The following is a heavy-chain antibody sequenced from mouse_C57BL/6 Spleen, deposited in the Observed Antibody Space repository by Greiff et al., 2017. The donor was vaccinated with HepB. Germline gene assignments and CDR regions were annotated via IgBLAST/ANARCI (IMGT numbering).Heavy chain of an antibody. CDR2: IYPRSGNT. Sequence: VQLQQSGAELARPGASVKLSCKASGYTFTSYGISWVKQRTGQGLEWIGEIYPRSGNTYYNEKFKGKATRTAAESSSTAYMALRSLTSEDSAVYFCARYYSNYYWYFGVWGTGTTVTVSS. D-gene: IGHD2-5*01. CDR1: GYTFTSYG. J-gene: IGHJ1*03. V-gene: IGHV1-81*01. CDR3: ARYYSNYYWYFGV.